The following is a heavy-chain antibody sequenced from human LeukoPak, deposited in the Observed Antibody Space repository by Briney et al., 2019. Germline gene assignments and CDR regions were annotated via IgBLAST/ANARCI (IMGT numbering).Heavy chain of an antibody. CDR3: AKLYDFWSDYFDAFDI. J-gene: IGHJ3*02. D-gene: IGHD3-3*01. CDR1: GFTFDDYA. CDR2: ISWNSGSI. V-gene: IGHV3-9*01. Sequence: PGRSLRLSCAASGFTFDDYAMHWVRQAPGKGLEWVSGISWNSGSIGYADSVKGRFTISRDNAKNSLYLQMNSLRAEDTAVYYGAKLYDFWSDYFDAFDI.